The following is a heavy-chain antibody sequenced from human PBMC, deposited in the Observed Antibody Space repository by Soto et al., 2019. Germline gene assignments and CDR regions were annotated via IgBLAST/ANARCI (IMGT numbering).Heavy chain of an antibody. CDR2: IYYSGST. CDR3: AGGMTTVTDQPTLFDY. CDR1: GGSISTYY. Sequence: SSETVSLTCTVSGGSISTYYWSWIRQPPGKGLEWIGYIYYSGSTNYNPSLKSRVTISVDTSKNLFSLKLSSVTAADTAVYYCAGGMTTVTDQPTLFDYWGQGTLVTVSS. D-gene: IGHD4-4*01. V-gene: IGHV4-59*01. J-gene: IGHJ4*02.